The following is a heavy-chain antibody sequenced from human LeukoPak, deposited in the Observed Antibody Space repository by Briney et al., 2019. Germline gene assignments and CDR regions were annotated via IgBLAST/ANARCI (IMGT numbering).Heavy chain of an antibody. CDR3: ARDSYYYGSGREGYFDY. D-gene: IGHD3-10*01. CDR2: ISAYNGNT. J-gene: IGHJ4*02. CDR1: GYTFTSYG. V-gene: IGHV1-18*04. Sequence: ASVKVSCKASGYTFTSYGISWVRQAPGQGLEWMGWISAYNGNTNYAQKLQGRVTMTTDTSTSTACMELRSLRSDDTAVYYCARDSYYYGSGREGYFDYWGQGTLVTVSS.